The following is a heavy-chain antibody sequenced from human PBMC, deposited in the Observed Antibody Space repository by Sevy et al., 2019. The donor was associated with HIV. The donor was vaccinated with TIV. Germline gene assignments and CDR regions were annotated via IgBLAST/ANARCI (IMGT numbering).Heavy chain of an antibody. CDR2: ISSSSSYI. J-gene: IGHJ4*02. CDR3: ARVEQQLGPFDY. Sequence: VGSLRLSCAASGFTFSSYSMNWVRQAPGKGLEWVSSISSSSSYIYYADSVKGRFTISRDNAKNSLYLQMNSLRAEDTAVYYCARVEQQLGPFDYWGQGTLVTVSS. D-gene: IGHD6-13*01. CDR1: GFTFSSYS. V-gene: IGHV3-21*01.